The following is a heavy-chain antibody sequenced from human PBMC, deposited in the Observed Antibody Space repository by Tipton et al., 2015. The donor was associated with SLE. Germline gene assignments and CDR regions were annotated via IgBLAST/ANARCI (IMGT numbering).Heavy chain of an antibody. CDR3: ARSQYGDYGPEYFQH. D-gene: IGHD4-17*01. J-gene: IGHJ1*01. V-gene: IGHV4-59*06. Sequence: LRLSCTVSGGSITSHYWSWIRQPPGRGLEWIGYISYSGTTYYNPSLKSRITILADTSTNRLSLRLNSVTAADTAVYYCARSQYGDYGPEYFQHWGQGTLLTVSS. CDR2: ISYSGTT. CDR1: GGSITSHY.